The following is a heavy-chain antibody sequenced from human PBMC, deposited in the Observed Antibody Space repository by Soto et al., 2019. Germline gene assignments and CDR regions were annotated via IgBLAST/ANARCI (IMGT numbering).Heavy chain of an antibody. CDR2: ISTSSNTI. CDR3: ASLGSSLP. Sequence: GGSLRLSCAASGFTFRSYTMSWVRQAPGKGLEWVSYISTSSNTIYYADSVKGRFTISRDNAKNSLYLQMNSLRDEDTAVYYCASLGSSLPWGQGTLVTVSS. V-gene: IGHV3-48*02. J-gene: IGHJ5*02. CDR1: GFTFRSYT. D-gene: IGHD7-27*01.